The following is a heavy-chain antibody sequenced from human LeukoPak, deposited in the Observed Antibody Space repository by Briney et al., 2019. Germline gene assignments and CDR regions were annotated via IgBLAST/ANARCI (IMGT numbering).Heavy chain of an antibody. J-gene: IGHJ4*02. V-gene: IGHV3-15*01. D-gene: IGHD2-15*01. CDR3: TTWWS. CDR2: IKSKTDGGTT. Sequence: GGSLRLSCAASGFTFSNAWMSWVRHAPGKGREWGGRIKSKTDGGTTDYAAPVRGRFTISRDDSKNTLYLQRNSLKTEDTAVYYCTTWWSWGQGTLVTVSS. CDR1: GFTFSNAW.